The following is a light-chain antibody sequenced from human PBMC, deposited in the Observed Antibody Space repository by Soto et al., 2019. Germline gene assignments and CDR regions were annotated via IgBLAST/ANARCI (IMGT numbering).Light chain of an antibody. Sequence: QSALTQPASVAGSPGQSITLSCRGTSSDVGGHNYVSWYQQHPGKVPKLMIYEVSNRPSGVSNRFSGSNSGNTASLTISGRQAEDEADYYCSSYTSSSTLVFGGGTQVTVL. CDR3: SSYTSSSTLV. CDR2: EVS. V-gene: IGLV2-14*01. CDR1: SSDVGGHNY. J-gene: IGLJ2*01.